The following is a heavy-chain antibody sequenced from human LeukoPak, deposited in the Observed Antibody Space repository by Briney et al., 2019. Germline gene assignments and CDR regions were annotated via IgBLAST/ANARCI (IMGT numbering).Heavy chain of an antibody. V-gene: IGHV4-61*08. D-gene: IGHD2-21*01. J-gene: IGHJ4*02. Sequence: SQTLSLTCTVSGGSISSGGYYWSWIRQLPGKGLEWIGYIYYSGSTNYNPSLKSRVTISVDTSKNQFSLKLSSVTAADTAVYYCARHASAPGGDISYFDYWGQGTLVTVSS. CDR2: IYYSGST. CDR3: ARHASAPGGDISYFDY. CDR1: GGSISSGGYY.